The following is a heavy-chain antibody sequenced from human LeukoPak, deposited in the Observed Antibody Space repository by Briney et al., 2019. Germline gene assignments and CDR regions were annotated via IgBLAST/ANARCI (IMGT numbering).Heavy chain of an antibody. CDR2: ISGPGYST. Sequence: GGSLRLSCAASGFTFNNYAMSWVRQAPGRGLEWVSAISGPGYSTHYADSVKGRFTISRDNPKSTVFLQMNSLRAEDTAIYYCARKGGYSLVWGKGTTVTVSS. J-gene: IGHJ6*04. D-gene: IGHD5-18*01. CDR1: GFTFNNYA. CDR3: ARKGGYSLV. V-gene: IGHV3-23*01.